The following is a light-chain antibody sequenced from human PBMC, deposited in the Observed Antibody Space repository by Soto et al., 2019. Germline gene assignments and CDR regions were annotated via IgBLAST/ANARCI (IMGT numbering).Light chain of an antibody. CDR2: KAS. V-gene: IGKV1-5*03. J-gene: IGKJ2*01. CDR1: QNISRW. CDR3: QQYNSYSYT. Sequence: DIQMTQSPSTLSASVGDRVTITCRASQNISRWLAWYQQKPGTAPKLLIYKASSLESGVPSRFSGSGYGTEFTLTISSLQPDDFATYYCQQYNSYSYTFGQGTKLEIK.